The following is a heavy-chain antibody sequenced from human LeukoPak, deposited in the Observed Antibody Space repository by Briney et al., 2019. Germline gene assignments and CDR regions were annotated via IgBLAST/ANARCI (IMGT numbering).Heavy chain of an antibody. CDR2: IYPGDSDT. D-gene: IGHD3-10*01. Sequence: GESLRISCKGSEYSFTNYWIGWVRQMPGKGLEWMGIIYPGDSDTRYSPSFQGQVTISADKSISTAYLQWSSLKASDTAMYFCATYAGSYSKYFQHWGQGTLVTVSS. J-gene: IGHJ1*01. V-gene: IGHV5-51*01. CDR3: ATYAGSYSKYFQH. CDR1: EYSFTNYW.